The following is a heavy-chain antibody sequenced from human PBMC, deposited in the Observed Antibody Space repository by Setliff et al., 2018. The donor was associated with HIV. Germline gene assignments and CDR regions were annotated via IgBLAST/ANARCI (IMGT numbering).Heavy chain of an antibody. D-gene: IGHD3-10*01. Sequence: TLSLTCTVSGGSISGHYWSWIRQPPGKGLEWIAYIFYTGSTNYNPSLKSRVTISVDKPKNQFSLNLSSVTAADTAVYYCARDGGHFYYGSVPFDYWGQGTLVTVSS. CDR2: IFYTGST. J-gene: IGHJ4*02. V-gene: IGHV4-59*11. CDR3: ARDGGHFYYGSVPFDY. CDR1: GGSISGHY.